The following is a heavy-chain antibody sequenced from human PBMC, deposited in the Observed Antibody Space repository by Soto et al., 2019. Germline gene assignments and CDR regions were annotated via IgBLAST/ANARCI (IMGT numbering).Heavy chain of an antibody. Sequence: SETLSLTCTVSGGSISSYYWSWIRQPPGKGLEWMGYIYYSGSTNYNPSLKSRVTISVDTSKNQFSLKLSSVTAADTAVYYCARGAVSEPADYFDYWGQGTLVTVSS. CDR2: IYYSGST. CDR3: ARGAVSEPADYFDY. D-gene: IGHD3-3*02. V-gene: IGHV4-59*12. J-gene: IGHJ4*02. CDR1: GGSISSYY.